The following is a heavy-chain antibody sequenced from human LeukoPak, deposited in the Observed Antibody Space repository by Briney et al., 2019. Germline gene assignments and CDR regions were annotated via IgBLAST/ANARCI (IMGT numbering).Heavy chain of an antibody. CDR3: AKTYCTNGVCYTDYYYYYMDV. CDR2: IRYDGSNK. CDR1: GFTFSSYG. Sequence: PGGSPRLSCAASGFTFSSYGMHWVRQAPGKGLERVAFIRYDGSNKYYADSVKGRFTISRDNSKNTLYLQMNSLRAEDTAVYYCAKTYCTNGVCYTDYYYYYMDVWGKGTTVTVSS. J-gene: IGHJ6*03. V-gene: IGHV3-30*02. D-gene: IGHD2-8*01.